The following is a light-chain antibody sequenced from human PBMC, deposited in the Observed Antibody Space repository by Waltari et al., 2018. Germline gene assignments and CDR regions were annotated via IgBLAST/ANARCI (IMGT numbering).Light chain of an antibody. CDR2: DAS. V-gene: IGKV1-5*01. CDR3: QQYNTYPYT. CDR1: QSVTTW. J-gene: IGKJ2*01. Sequence: DIQMTQSPSTLSASVGDRVVLTCRASQSVTTWLAWYQQKPGKAPKLLIYDASNLEPGVPSRFSGSGSGTEFTLTISSLQPDDFATYYCQQYNTYPYTFGQGTKLEIK.